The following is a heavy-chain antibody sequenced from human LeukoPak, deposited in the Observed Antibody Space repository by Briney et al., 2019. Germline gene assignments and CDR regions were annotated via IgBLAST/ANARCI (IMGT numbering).Heavy chain of an antibody. CDR2: IYYSGIT. V-gene: IGHV4-59*01. Sequence: SETLSLTCTVSGGSIMTYYWSWIRQPPGKGLEWIGYIYYSGITYYNPSLQSRVTLSIDTSKNEFSLNLTSVTAADTAMSYCARATNVDYFYYYGLDVWGRGTTVTVSS. D-gene: IGHD1-14*01. J-gene: IGHJ6*02. CDR1: GGSIMTYY. CDR3: ARATNVDYFYYYGLDV.